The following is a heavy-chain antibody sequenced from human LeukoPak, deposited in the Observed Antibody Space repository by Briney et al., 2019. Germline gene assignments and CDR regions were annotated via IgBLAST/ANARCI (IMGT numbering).Heavy chain of an antibody. CDR3: ARGEWYCSSTSCQAYYYYMDV. V-gene: IGHV4-38-2*02. J-gene: IGHJ6*03. CDR2: IYHSGST. D-gene: IGHD2-2*01. CDR1: GYSISSGYY. Sequence: SETLSLTCTVSGYSISSGYYWGWIRQPPGKGLEWIGSIYHSGSTYYNPSLKSRVTISADTSKNQFSLKLSSVTAADTAVYYCARGEWYCSSTSCQAYYYYMDVWGKGTTVTISS.